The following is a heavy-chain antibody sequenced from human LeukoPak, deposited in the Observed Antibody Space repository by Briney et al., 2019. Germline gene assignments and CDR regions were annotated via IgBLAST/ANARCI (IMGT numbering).Heavy chain of an antibody. D-gene: IGHD6-19*01. CDR2: INPSGGST. CDR1: GYTFTSYY. CDR3: ARVFEPEEGIAVTWFDP. Sequence: ASVKVSCKASGYTFTSYYMHWVRQAPGLGLEWMGIINPSGGSTSYAQKFQGRVTMTRDTSTSTVYMELSSLRSEDTAVYYCARVFEPEEGIAVTWFDPWGQGTLVTVSS. V-gene: IGHV1-46*01. J-gene: IGHJ5*02.